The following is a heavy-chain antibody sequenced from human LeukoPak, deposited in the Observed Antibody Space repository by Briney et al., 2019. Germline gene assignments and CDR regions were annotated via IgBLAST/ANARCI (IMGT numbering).Heavy chain of an antibody. CDR1: GFTFSSYS. CDR2: ISSSSSYI. CDR3: ARDRRHGSSYYGMDV. D-gene: IGHD3-10*01. Sequence: GGSLRLSCAASGFTFSSYSMNWVRQAPGKGQEWVSSISSSSSYIYYADSVKGRFTISRDNAKNSLYLQMNSLRAEDTAVYYCARDRRHGSSYYGMDVWGKGTTVTVSS. V-gene: IGHV3-21*01. J-gene: IGHJ6*04.